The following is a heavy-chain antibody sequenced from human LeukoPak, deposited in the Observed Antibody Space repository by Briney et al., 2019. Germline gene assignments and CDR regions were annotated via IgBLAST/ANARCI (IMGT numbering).Heavy chain of an antibody. CDR1: GFTVSSNY. V-gene: IGHV3-53*04. Sequence: GGSLRLSCAASGFTVSSNYMSWVRQAPGKGLEWVSVIYSGGSTYYADSVKGRFTISRHNSKNTLYLQMNSLRAEDTAVYYCARGEAYCSSTSCLHDAFDIWGQGTLVTVSS. CDR3: ARGEAYCSSTSCLHDAFDI. D-gene: IGHD2-2*01. CDR2: IYSGGST. J-gene: IGHJ3*02.